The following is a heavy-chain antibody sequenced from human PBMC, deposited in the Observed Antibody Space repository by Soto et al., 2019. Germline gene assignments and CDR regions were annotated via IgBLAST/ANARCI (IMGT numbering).Heavy chain of an antibody. CDR1: GGSISSYY. Sequence: QVQLQESGPGLVKPSETLSLTCTVSGGSISSYYWTWIRQPPGKGLEWIGYIYYSGSTNYNPSLKXXVXIXXDTSKNQFSLKLSSVTAADTAVYYCARDQGGSLDYWGQGTLVTVSS. V-gene: IGHV4-59*01. CDR3: ARDQGGSLDY. CDR2: IYYSGST. D-gene: IGHD3-10*01. J-gene: IGHJ4*02.